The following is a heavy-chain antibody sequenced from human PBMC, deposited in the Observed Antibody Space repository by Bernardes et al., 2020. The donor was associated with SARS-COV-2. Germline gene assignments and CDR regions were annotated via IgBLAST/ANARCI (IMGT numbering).Heavy chain of an antibody. J-gene: IGHJ4*02. CDR3: AKGLWFGELLCPFDY. V-gene: IGHV3-23*01. D-gene: IGHD3-10*01. CDR2: ITDTGANS. CDR1: GFTFSSYV. Sequence: SLILSCAVSGFTFSSYVMSWVRQSPGKGLEWVSLITDTGANSYYADSVKGRFTISRDNSKNTLYLQMNSLRAEDTAVYYCAKGLWFGELLCPFDYWGQGTLVTVSS.